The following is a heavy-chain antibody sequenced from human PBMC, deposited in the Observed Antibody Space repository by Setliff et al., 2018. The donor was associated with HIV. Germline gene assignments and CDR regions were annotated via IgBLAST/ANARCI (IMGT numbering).Heavy chain of an antibody. D-gene: IGHD6-13*01. CDR3: ARDCRVGWVFTYGMDV. V-gene: IGHV1-46*01. CDR2: INPGDGST. J-gene: IGHJ6*02. Sequence: ASVKVSCKASGYTFTSYYIYWVRQAPGQGLQWMGIINPGDGSTIYAQKFQGRVTMTRDTSTSTLYMELSSLRSEDTAVYYCARDCRVGWVFTYGMDVWGQGTTVTVSS. CDR1: GYTFTSYY.